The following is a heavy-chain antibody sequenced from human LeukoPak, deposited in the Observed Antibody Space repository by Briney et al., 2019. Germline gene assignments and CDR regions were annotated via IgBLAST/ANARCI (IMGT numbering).Heavy chain of an antibody. CDR2: IYHSGST. D-gene: IGHD4-23*01. CDR1: GGSITSYY. V-gene: IGHV4-59*01. J-gene: IGHJ2*01. Sequence: SETLSLTCTVSGGSITSYYWSWIRQPPGKGLEWIGYIYHSGSTNYNPSLKSRVTISVDTSKNQFSLRLTSVTAADTAVYYCARDLDYGGSSIWYFDLWGRGTLVTVSS. CDR3: ARDLDYGGSSIWYFDL.